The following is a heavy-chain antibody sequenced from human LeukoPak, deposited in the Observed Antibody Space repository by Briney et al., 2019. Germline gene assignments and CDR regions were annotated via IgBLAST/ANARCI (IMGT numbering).Heavy chain of an antibody. CDR3: AKDMVRGLPRPGASDY. V-gene: IGHV3-7*01. Sequence: GGSLRLSCAASGFTFSSYWMSWVRQAPGKGLEWVANIKQDGSEKYYVDSVKGRFTISRDNAKNSLYLQMNSLRAEDTAVYYCAKDMVRGLPRPGASDYWGQGTLVTVSS. J-gene: IGHJ4*02. CDR2: IKQDGSEK. CDR1: GFTFSSYW. D-gene: IGHD3-10*01.